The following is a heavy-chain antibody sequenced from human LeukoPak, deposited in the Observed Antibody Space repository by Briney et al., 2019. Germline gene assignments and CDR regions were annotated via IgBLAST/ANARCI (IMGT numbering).Heavy chain of an antibody. CDR2: ISGYNGDT. J-gene: IGHJ4*02. CDR3: ARDLDWVFDF. Sequence: ASVKVSFKASGYTFSTYGFSWVRQAPGQGLEWMGWISGYNGDTKYAQDLQGRVTMTTDTSTSTAYMELRSLRSDDTAVYYCARDLDWVFDFWGQGTLVTVSS. V-gene: IGHV1-18*01. D-gene: IGHD3-9*01. CDR1: GYTFSTYG.